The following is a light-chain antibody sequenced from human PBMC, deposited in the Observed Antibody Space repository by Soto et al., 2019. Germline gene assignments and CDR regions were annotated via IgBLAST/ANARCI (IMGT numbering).Light chain of an antibody. V-gene: IGKV3-20*01. CDR2: GAS. CDR1: QSVSSSY. CDR3: QQYGSSPGYT. Sequence: EIVLTQSPGTLSLSPGERATLSCRASQSVSSSYLAWYQQKPGQAPRLLIYGASSRATGIPDRFSSSGSGTDFTLTISRLEPEYFAVYYCQQYGSSPGYTFGQGTKLEIK. J-gene: IGKJ2*01.